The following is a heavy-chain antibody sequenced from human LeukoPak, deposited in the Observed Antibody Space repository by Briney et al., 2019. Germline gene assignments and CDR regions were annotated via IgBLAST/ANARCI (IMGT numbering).Heavy chain of an antibody. Sequence: PGGSLRLSCAASGFTFSSYGMHWVRQAPGKGLEWVAVIWYDGSNKYYADSVKGRFTISRDNSKNTLYLQMNSLRAEDTAVYYCASSIAARPDHPLVYYYGMDAWGQGTAVIVSS. CDR3: ASSIAARPDHPLVYYYGMDA. V-gene: IGHV3-33*01. J-gene: IGHJ6*02. D-gene: IGHD6-6*01. CDR2: IWYDGSNK. CDR1: GFTFSSYG.